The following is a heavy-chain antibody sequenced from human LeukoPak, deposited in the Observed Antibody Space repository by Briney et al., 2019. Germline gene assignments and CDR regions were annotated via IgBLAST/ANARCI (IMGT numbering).Heavy chain of an antibody. Sequence: ASVRVSCKASGYTFTSYGISWVRQAPGQGLEWMGWISAYNGNTNYAQKFQGRATMTTDASTGTAYMELRSLRSDDTAVYYCARVGSISTTVQYWFDPWGQGTLVTVSS. J-gene: IGHJ5*02. D-gene: IGHD4-11*01. CDR1: GYTFTSYG. V-gene: IGHV1-18*01. CDR3: ARVGSISTTVQYWFDP. CDR2: ISAYNGNT.